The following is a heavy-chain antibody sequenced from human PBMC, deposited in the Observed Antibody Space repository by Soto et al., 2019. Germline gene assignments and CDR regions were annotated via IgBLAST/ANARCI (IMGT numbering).Heavy chain of an antibody. CDR3: ARASGYCSGGSCYELRYYYYGMDV. D-gene: IGHD2-15*01. J-gene: IGHJ6*02. CDR2: IIPIFGTA. CDR1: GGTFSSYA. Sequence: SVKVSCKASGGTFSSYAISWVRQAPGQGLEWMGGIIPIFGTANYAQKFQGRVTITADESTSTAYMELSSLRSEDTAVYYCARASGYCSGGSCYELRYYYYGMDVWGQGTTVTVSS. V-gene: IGHV1-69*13.